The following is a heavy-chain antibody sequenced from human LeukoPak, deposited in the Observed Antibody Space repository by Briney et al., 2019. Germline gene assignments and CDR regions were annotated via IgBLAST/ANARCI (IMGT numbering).Heavy chain of an antibody. Sequence: PGRSLRLSCAASGFTFYDYAMHWVRQAPGKGLEWVSGISWNSGSIGYADSVKGRFTISRDNAKNSLYLQMNSLRTEDMALYYCAKADCSSASCYTDYWGQGTLVTVSS. CDR1: GFTFYDYA. V-gene: IGHV3-9*03. D-gene: IGHD2-2*02. J-gene: IGHJ4*02. CDR2: ISWNSGSI. CDR3: AKADCSSASCYTDY.